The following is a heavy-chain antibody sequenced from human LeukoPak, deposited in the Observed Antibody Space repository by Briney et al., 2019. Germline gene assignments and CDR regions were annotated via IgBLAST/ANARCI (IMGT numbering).Heavy chain of an antibody. CDR3: VRAIAAAASY. D-gene: IGHD6-13*01. CDR2: IKQDGSER. Sequence: GGSLRLSCAASGFTFSSYWMYWVRQAPGRGLEWVANIKQDGSERYYVDSVKGRFTITRDNAKNSLSLQMNSLRVEDTAVYYCVRAIAAAASYWGQGTLVTVSS. CDR1: GFTFSSYW. J-gene: IGHJ4*02. V-gene: IGHV3-7*01.